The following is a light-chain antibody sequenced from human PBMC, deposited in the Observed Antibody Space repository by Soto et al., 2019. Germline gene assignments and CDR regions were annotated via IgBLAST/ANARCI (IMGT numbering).Light chain of an antibody. J-gene: IGLJ2*01. CDR3: GSFVGGTTLR. CDR2: EVI. Sequence: QSALTQSPSASGIRGQSVTISCSGTGSDVGAYNYLSWYQHHPGKAPKLIIYEVIKRPSGVPDRFSGSKSGTTASLPVSGLQTEDEAVYYCGSFVGGTTLRFGGGTKLTVL. CDR1: GSDVGAYNY. V-gene: IGLV2-8*01.